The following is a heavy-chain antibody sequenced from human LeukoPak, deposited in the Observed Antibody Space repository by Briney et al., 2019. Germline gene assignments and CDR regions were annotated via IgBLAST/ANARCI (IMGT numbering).Heavy chain of an antibody. CDR1: GGSISSYY. J-gene: IGHJ4*02. CDR3: ARDSGENFDY. V-gene: IGHV4-59*01. CDR2: IYYSGST. Sequence: SETLSLTCTVSGGSISSYYWSWIRQPPGKGLEWIGYIYYSGSTNYNPSLKSRVTISVDTSKNQFSLKLSSVTAADTAVYYCARDSGENFDYWGQGTLVTVSS. D-gene: IGHD3-10*01.